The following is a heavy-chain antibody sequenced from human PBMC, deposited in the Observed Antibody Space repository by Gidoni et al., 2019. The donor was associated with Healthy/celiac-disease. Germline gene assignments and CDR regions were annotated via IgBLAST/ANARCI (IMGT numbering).Heavy chain of an antibody. Sequence: QVQLQESGPGLVKPSQTLSLTCTVSGGSISSGGYYWSWIRQPPGKGLEWIGYIYYSGSTYYNPSLKSRVTISVDTSKNQFSLKLSSVTAADTAVYYCARDAHCTNGVCHPGYFDYWGQGTLVTVSS. J-gene: IGHJ4*02. D-gene: IGHD2-8*01. CDR2: IYYSGST. CDR1: GGSISSGGYY. CDR3: ARDAHCTNGVCHPGYFDY. V-gene: IGHV4-30-4*01.